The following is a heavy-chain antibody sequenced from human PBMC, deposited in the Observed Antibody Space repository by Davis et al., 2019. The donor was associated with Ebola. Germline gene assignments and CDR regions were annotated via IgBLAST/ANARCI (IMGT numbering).Heavy chain of an antibody. CDR2: IYPGDSDT. CDR3: ARIDAVGGYCSSTSCYSTNWFDP. J-gene: IGHJ5*02. CDR1: GYSFTSYW. Sequence: KVSCKGSGYSFTSYWIGWVRQMPGKGLEWMGIIYPGDSDTRYSPSFQGQVTISADKSISTAYLQWSSLKASDTAMYYCARIDAVGGYCSSTSCYSTNWFDPWGQGTLVTVSS. D-gene: IGHD2-2*02. V-gene: IGHV5-51*01.